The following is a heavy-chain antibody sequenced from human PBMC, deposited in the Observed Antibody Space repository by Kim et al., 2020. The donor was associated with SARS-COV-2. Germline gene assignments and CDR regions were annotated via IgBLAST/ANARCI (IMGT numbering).Heavy chain of an antibody. CDR1: GFTFSSHS. CDR3: ARDPSVYNDILPGVWDYDYGMDA. CDR2: ISSSSSYM. Sequence: GGSLRLSCAASGFTFSSHSMNWVRQAPGKGLEWVSSISSSSSYMNYADSVKGRFTVSRDNAKNSLYLQMNSLRAEDTAVYYCARDPSVYNDILPGVWDYDYGMDAWGHGTPVTVSS. J-gene: IGHJ6*02. D-gene: IGHD3-9*01. V-gene: IGHV3-21*01.